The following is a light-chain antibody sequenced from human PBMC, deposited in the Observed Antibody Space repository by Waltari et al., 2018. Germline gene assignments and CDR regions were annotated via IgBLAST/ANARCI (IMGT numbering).Light chain of an antibody. CDR1: QSILYSSNNKNY. CDR2: WAS. J-gene: IGKJ2*01. CDR3: QQYYSSPPT. Sequence: DIVMTQSPDYLAVSLGERATINCKSSQSILYSSNNKNYLAWYQQKPGQAPKLLIYWASTRASGVPDRFSGSGSGTAFTLTISSLQAEDVAVYHCQQYYSSPPTFGQGTKLEIK. V-gene: IGKV4-1*01.